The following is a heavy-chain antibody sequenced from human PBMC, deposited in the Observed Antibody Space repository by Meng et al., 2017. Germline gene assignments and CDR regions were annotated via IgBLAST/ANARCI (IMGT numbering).Heavy chain of an antibody. J-gene: IGHJ2*01. CDR3: ATRHYYDSSGYSYWYFDL. CDR2: IIPIFGTA. CDR1: GGTFSSYA. Sequence: QVELVQSGAEVKKPGSSVKVSCKASGGTFSSYAISWVRQAPGQGLEWMGGIIPIFGTANYAQKFQGRVTITADESTSTAYMELSSLRSEDTAVYYCATRHYYDSSGYSYWYFDLWGRGTLVTVFS. D-gene: IGHD3-22*01. V-gene: IGHV1-69*01.